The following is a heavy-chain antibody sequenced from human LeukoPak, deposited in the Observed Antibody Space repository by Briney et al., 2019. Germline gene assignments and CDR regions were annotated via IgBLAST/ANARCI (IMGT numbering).Heavy chain of an antibody. D-gene: IGHD3-3*01. Sequence: GGSLRLSCAASGFTFSSYAMHWVRQAPGKGLEWVAVISYDGSNKYYADSVKGRFTISRDNSKNTLYLQMNSLRAEDTAVYYCARDHEVIIFDYWGQGTLVTVSS. CDR2: ISYDGSNK. V-gene: IGHV3-30-3*01. CDR1: GFTFSSYA. CDR3: ARDHEVIIFDY. J-gene: IGHJ4*02.